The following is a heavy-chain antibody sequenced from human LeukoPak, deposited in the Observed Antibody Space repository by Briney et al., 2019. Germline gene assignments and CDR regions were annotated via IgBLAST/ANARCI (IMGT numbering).Heavy chain of an antibody. CDR1: GFTFSSYW. CDR3: AGGGGYLIDY. D-gene: IGHD3-22*01. CDR2: IKSDGTEE. Sequence: GGSLRLSCTASGFTFSSYWMNWVRQVPGKELEWVAIIKSDGTEEHYLDSVKGRFTISRDNANNLLFLQMNNLRAGDTAVYYCAGGGGYLIDYRGQGTLVTVSS. V-gene: IGHV3-7*01. J-gene: IGHJ4*02.